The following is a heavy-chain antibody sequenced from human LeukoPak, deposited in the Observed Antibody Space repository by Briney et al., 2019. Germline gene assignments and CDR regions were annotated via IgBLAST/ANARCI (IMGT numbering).Heavy chain of an antibody. D-gene: IGHD6-13*01. Sequence: GGSLRLSCTASGFAFSIYEMDWVRQAPGKGLEWVSYISSSGSYIQYAESVKGRFTISRDNAEKSLFLQMNSLRDEDTAVYYCARDPGYSSTGVDAFDIWARGTMVTVSS. V-gene: IGHV3-48*03. J-gene: IGHJ3*02. CDR2: ISSSGSYI. CDR1: GFAFSIYE. CDR3: ARDPGYSSTGVDAFDI.